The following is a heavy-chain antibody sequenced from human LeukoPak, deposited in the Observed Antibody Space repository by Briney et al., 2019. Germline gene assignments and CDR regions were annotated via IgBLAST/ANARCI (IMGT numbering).Heavy chain of an antibody. CDR1: GGTFSSYA. V-gene: IGHV1-18*01. D-gene: IGHD3-22*01. CDR3: ARDPPPMTYYYDSSGYYFDY. Sequence: ASVKVSCKASGGTFSSYAISWVRQAPGQGLEWMGWISAYNGNTNYAQKLQGRVTMTTDTSTSTAYMELRSLRSDDTAVYYCARDPPPMTYYYDSSGYYFDYWGQGTLVTVSS. J-gene: IGHJ4*02. CDR2: ISAYNGNT.